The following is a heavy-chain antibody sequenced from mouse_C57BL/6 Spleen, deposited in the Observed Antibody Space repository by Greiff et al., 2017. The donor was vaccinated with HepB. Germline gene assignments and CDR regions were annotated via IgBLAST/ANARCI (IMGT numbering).Heavy chain of an antibody. CDR1: GYAFSSSW. V-gene: IGHV1-82*01. D-gene: IGHD2-13*01. Sequence: VKLVESGPELVKPGASVKISCKASGYAFSSSWMNWVKQRPGKGLEWIGRIYPGDGDTNYNGKFKGKATLTADKSSSTAYMQLSSLTSEDSAVYFCAKEGDYGDYFDYWGQGTTLTVSS. CDR2: IYPGDGDT. CDR3: AKEGDYGDYFDY. J-gene: IGHJ2*01.